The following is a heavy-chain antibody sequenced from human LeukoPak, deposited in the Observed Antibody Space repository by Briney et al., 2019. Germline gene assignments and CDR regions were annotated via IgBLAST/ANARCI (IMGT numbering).Heavy chain of an antibody. CDR1: GGSFRGYY. CDR3: ARAGGGSGGSFPYYYYYYMDV. CDR2: INHSGST. Sequence: PSETLSLTCAVYGGSFRGYYWSWIRQPPGKGLEWIGEINHSGSTNYNPSLKSRVTISVDTSKNQFSLKLSSVTAADTAVYYCARAGGGSGGSFPYYYYYYMDVWGKGTTVTVSS. D-gene: IGHD2-15*01. V-gene: IGHV4-34*01. J-gene: IGHJ6*03.